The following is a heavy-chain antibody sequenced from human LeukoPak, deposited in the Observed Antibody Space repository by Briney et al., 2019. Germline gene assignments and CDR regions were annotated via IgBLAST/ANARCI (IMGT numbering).Heavy chain of an antibody. V-gene: IGHV7-4-1*02. CDR3: ARGTYGGNSGDTFDI. Sequence: ASVKVSCKASRYTFTTYAMNWVRQAPGQGLEWMGWINTDTGNPTYAQGFTGRFVFSLDSSVSTAYLQISSLKAEDTAVYYCARGTYGGNSGDTFDIWGQGTMVTVSS. J-gene: IGHJ3*02. D-gene: IGHD4-23*01. CDR2: INTDTGNP. CDR1: RYTFTTYA.